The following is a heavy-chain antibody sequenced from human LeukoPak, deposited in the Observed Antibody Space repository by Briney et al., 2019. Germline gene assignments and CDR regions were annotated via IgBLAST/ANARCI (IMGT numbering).Heavy chain of an antibody. Sequence: PGGSLRLSCAGSGFSFSSYGMHWVRQAPGKGLEWMAFIRSDGSNKYYADSVKGRFTISRDNAKNSLYLQMNSLRAEDTALYYCAKDRHYYYGSGSYYSYWGQGTLVTVSS. V-gene: IGHV3-30*02. D-gene: IGHD3-10*01. CDR3: AKDRHYYYGSGSYYSY. J-gene: IGHJ4*02. CDR2: IRSDGSNK. CDR1: GFSFSSYG.